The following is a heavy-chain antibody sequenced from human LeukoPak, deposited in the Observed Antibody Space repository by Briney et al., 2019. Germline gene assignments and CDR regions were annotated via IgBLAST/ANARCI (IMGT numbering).Heavy chain of an antibody. J-gene: IGHJ4*02. CDR2: ISNSGSTI. Sequence: GGSLRLSCAASGFTLSSYEMKWVRQAPGEGVEWVSYISNSGSTIYYADSVKGRFITSRDNAKNSLYLQMNSLRAEDTAVYYCACFSGVDYWGQGTLVTVSS. CDR3: ACFSGVDY. V-gene: IGHV3-48*03. D-gene: IGHD3-10*01. CDR1: GFTLSSYE.